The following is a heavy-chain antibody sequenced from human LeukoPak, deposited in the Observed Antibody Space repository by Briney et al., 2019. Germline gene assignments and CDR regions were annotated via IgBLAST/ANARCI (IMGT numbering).Heavy chain of an antibody. CDR2: ISGDGSTS. CDR1: GFTFSSNW. J-gene: IGHJ4*02. CDR3: TGDGTDRFAY. Sequence: GGSLRLSCAASGFTFSSNWMNWVRHAPGKGLVWVSQISGDGSTSSYAASVKGRFTISRDNAKNTLYLQMNSLRAEDAGIYFCTGDGTDRFAYWGQGALVTVSS. V-gene: IGHV3-74*01. D-gene: IGHD1-26*01.